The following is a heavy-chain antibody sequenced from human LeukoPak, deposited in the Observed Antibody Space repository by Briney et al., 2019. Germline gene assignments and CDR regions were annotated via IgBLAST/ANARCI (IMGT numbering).Heavy chain of an antibody. V-gene: IGHV1-2*02. CDR3: ARAPPCSGGTGNCYTGYSWCDP. CDR1: GYTFTDYY. D-gene: IGHD2-15*01. Sequence: ASVKVSCKASGYTFTDYYVHWVRQAPGQGLEWMGWINPNSGGTKYAQKFQGRVTMTRDTSITTAYMELSRLRSDDTAVYYCARAPPCSGGTGNCYTGYSWCDPWGQGALVTVSS. CDR2: INPNSGGT. J-gene: IGHJ5*02.